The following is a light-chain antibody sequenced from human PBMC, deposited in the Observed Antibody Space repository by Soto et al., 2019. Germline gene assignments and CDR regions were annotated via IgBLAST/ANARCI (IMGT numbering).Light chain of an antibody. Sequence: DIQLTQSPSFLSASVGDRVTITCRASQGISSYLAWYQQKPGKAPKLLIYAASTLQSGVPSRFSGSGSGTEFTLTISSLQPEEFATYYCQQLNSYPLFGGGTKVEIK. CDR1: QGISSY. J-gene: IGKJ4*01. V-gene: IGKV1-9*01. CDR2: AAS. CDR3: QQLNSYPL.